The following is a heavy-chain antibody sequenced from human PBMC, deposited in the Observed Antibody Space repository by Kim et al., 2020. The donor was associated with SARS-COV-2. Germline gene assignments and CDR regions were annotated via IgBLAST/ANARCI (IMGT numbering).Heavy chain of an antibody. CDR1: GFTFSSYG. V-gene: IGHV3-30*18. D-gene: IGHD2-2*01. CDR3: AKDGEYCSSTSCYQPYYYYGMDV. CDR2: ISYDGSNK. Sequence: GGSLRLSCAASGFTFSSYGMHWVRQAPGKGLEWVAVISYDGSNKYYADSVKGRFTISRDNSKNTLYLQMNSLRAEDTAVYYCAKDGEYCSSTSCYQPYYYYGMDVWGQGTTVTVSS. J-gene: IGHJ6*02.